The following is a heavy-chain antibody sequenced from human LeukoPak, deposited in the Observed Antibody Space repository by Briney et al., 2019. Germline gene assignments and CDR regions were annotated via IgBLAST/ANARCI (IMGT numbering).Heavy chain of an antibody. Sequence: PSETLSLTCTVSGDSISNSFWWSWVRQPPGKGLDWIGEISHTGSTNYNPSLKSRVTISVDTSKNQFSLKLSSVTAADTAVYYCARDARGCSGGSCYSGYFDYWGQGTLVTVSS. D-gene: IGHD2-15*01. J-gene: IGHJ4*02. CDR3: ARDARGCSGGSCYSGYFDY. V-gene: IGHV4-4*02. CDR2: ISHTGST. CDR1: GDSISNSFW.